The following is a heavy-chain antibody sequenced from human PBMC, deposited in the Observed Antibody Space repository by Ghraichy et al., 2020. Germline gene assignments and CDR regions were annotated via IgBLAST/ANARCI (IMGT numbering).Heavy chain of an antibody. J-gene: IGHJ3*01. CDR2: THHTGST. Sequence: SETLSLTCTVSGYSINSCYYSGWTRQSPEKGLEWIGTTHHTGSTYFNPSLRSRVTITVDTTKNQVSLKLNSVTAADTAVYYCARTFTGSFPNAFDLWGQGTMVTVSS. V-gene: IGHV4-38-2*02. D-gene: IGHD1-26*01. CDR1: GYSINSCYY. CDR3: ARTFTGSFPNAFDL.